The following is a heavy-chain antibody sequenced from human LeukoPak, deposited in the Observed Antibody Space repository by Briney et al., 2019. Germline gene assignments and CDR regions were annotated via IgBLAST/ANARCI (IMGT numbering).Heavy chain of an antibody. V-gene: IGHV1-69*13. D-gene: IGHD6-19*01. CDR3: ARAGIAVAGVLYY. CDR1: GGAFSSYA. Sequence: SVKVSCKASGGAFSSYAISWVRQAPGQGLEWMGGIIPIFGTANYAQKFQGRVTITADESTSTAYMELSSLRSEDTAVYYCARAGIAVAGVLYYWGQGTLVTVSS. CDR2: IIPIFGTA. J-gene: IGHJ4*02.